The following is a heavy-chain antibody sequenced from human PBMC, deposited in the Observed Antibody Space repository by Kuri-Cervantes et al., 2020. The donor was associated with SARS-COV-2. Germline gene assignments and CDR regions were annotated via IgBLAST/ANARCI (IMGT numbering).Heavy chain of an antibody. J-gene: IGHJ6*02. Sequence: GESLKISCAASGFTVSSNYMSWVRQAPGKGLEWVSVIYSGGSTYYADSVKGRFTITRDNSKHTLYLQMNSLRAEDTAVYYCARVEVAVMSYGMDVWGQGTTVTVSS. CDR2: IYSGGST. CDR3: ARVEVAVMSYGMDV. CDR1: GFTVSSNY. D-gene: IGHD6-19*01. V-gene: IGHV3-66*02.